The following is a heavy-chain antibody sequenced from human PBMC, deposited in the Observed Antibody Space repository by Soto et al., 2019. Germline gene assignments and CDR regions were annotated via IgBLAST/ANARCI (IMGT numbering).Heavy chain of an antibody. J-gene: IGHJ6*02. D-gene: IGHD3-9*01. CDR2: IYYSGST. Sequence: SETLSLTCTVSGGSISSYYWSWIRQPPGKGLEWIGYIYYSGSTNYNPSLKSRVTISVDTSKNQFSLKLSSVTAADTAVYYCARLNFDRAYAGGAYYYGMDVWGQGTTVTVSS. V-gene: IGHV4-59*01. CDR3: ARLNFDRAYAGGAYYYGMDV. CDR1: GGSISSYY.